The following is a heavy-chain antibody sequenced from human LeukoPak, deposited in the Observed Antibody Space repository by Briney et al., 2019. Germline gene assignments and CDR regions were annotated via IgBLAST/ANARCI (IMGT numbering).Heavy chain of an antibody. D-gene: IGHD3-9*01. CDR3: ARPHEDDIRDYYYMDV. Sequence: PSETLSLTCTVSGGSISSYYWSWIRQPPGKGLEWIGSIYYSGSTYYNPSLKSRVTISVDTSKNQFSLKLSSVTAADTAVYYCARPHEDDIRDYYYMDVWGKGTTVTVSS. V-gene: IGHV4-59*05. J-gene: IGHJ6*03. CDR1: GGSISSYY. CDR2: IYYSGST.